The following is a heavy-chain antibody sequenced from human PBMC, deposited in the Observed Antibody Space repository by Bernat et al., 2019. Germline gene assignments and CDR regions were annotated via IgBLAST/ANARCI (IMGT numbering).Heavy chain of an antibody. D-gene: IGHD5-12*01. Sequence: VQLVESGGGLVQPGGSLRLSCAVSGFTVSSNYMSWVRQAPGKGLEWVSVIYGGGTTYYADSVKGRFTISRDNSKNTVFLQMNSLRGDDTAVYYCARWLYQGDYWGQGTLVTVSS. CDR1: GFTVSSNY. V-gene: IGHV3-66*01. CDR3: ARWLYQGDY. J-gene: IGHJ4*02. CDR2: IYGGGTT.